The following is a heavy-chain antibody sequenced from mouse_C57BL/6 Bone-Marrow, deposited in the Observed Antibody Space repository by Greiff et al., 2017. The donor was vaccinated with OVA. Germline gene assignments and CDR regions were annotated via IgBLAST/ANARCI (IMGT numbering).Heavy chain of an antibody. J-gene: IGHJ4*01. CDR2: IWSGGST. D-gene: IGHD1-1*01. CDR3: ARNGYYGSRYAMDY. CDR1: GFSLTSYG. V-gene: IGHV2-2*01. Sequence: QVQLKESGPGLVQPSQSLSITCTVSGFSLTSYGVHWVRQSPGKGLEWLGVIWSGGSTDFNAAFISRLSISKDNSKSQVFFKMNSLQADDTAIYYCARNGYYGSRYAMDYWGQGTSVTVSS.